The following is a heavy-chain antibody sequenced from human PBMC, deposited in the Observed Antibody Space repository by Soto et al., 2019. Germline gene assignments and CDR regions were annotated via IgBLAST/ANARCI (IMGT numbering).Heavy chain of an antibody. CDR2: IHNSGAS. V-gene: IGHV4-59*02. CDR1: GASVSGYY. D-gene: IGHD5-12*01. CDR3: ARGPQWLRSDNWFDP. Sequence: QVQLQETGPGLVKPSETLSLTCSVSGASVSGYYWSWIRQTPGKGLEWIGNIHNSGASKYNPSLKSRVTISLDTSKNEFSLKIASVTAADTGVYYCARGPQWLRSDNWFDPWGQGSLVTVSS. J-gene: IGHJ5*02.